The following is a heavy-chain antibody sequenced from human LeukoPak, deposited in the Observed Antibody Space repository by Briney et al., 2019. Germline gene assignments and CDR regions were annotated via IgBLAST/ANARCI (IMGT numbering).Heavy chain of an antibody. D-gene: IGHD3-22*01. CDR1: GFTFSSYG. J-gene: IGHJ6*03. Sequence: GGSLRLSCAASGFTFSSYGMNWVRQAPGKGLEWVSYISGSGSTIYYADSVKGRFTISRDNAKTSLYLQMNSLRAEDTAVYYCAREYYYDSSGSFLMDVWGKGTTVTVSS. CDR3: AREYYYDSSGSFLMDV. V-gene: IGHV3-48*03. CDR2: ISGSGSTI.